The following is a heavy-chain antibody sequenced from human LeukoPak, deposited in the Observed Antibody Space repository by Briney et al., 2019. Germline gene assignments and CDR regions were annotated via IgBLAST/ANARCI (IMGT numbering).Heavy chain of an antibody. V-gene: IGHV4-34*01. CDR3: ARRSSSATVTTEFDY. CDR1: GGSFSGYY. J-gene: IGHJ4*02. D-gene: IGHD4-17*01. Sequence: SGTLSLTCAVYGGSFSGYYWSWIRQPPGKGLEWIGEINHSGSTNYNPSLKSRVTISVDTSKNQFSLKLSSVTAADTAVYYCARRSSSATVTTEFDYWGQGTLVTVSS. CDR2: INHSGST.